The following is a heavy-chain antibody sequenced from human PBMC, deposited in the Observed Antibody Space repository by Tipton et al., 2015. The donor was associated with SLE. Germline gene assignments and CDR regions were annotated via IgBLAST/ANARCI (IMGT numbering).Heavy chain of an antibody. Sequence: TLSLTCTVSGGSISSYYWSWIRQPPGKGLEWIGYIYYSGSTNYNPSLKSRVTISVDTSKNQFSLKLSSVTAADTAVYYCARSPPTTSWAYYMDVWGKGTTVTVSS. CDR3: ARSPPTTSWAYYMDV. J-gene: IGHJ6*03. D-gene: IGHD2-2*01. CDR1: GGSISSYY. V-gene: IGHV4-59*07. CDR2: IYYSGST.